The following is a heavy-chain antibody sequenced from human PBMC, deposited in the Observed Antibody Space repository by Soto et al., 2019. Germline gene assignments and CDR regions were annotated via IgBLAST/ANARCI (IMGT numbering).Heavy chain of an antibody. D-gene: IGHD6-19*01. J-gene: IGHJ5*02. Sequence: ASVKVSCKASGYTFTSYGISWVRQAPGQGLEWMGWISAYNGNTNYAQKLQGRVTMTTDTSTSTAYMELRSLRSDDTAVYYCARDLRVKYSSGWYCFDPWGQGTLVTVSS. CDR1: GYTFTSYG. CDR3: ARDLRVKYSSGWYCFDP. CDR2: ISAYNGNT. V-gene: IGHV1-18*04.